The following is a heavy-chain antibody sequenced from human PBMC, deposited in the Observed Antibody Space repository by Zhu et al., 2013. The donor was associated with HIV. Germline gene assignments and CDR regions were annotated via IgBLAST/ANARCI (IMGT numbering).Heavy chain of an antibody. Sequence: EVQLVESGGGLVKPGGSLRLSCAASGFTFSSYWMSWVRQAPGKGLEWVANIKQDGSEKYYVDSVKGRFTISRDNAKNSLYLQMNSLRAEDTAVYYCARVKGQTQGDYYYYYGMDVWGQGTTGHRSP. D-gene: IGHD3-10*01. V-gene: IGHV3-7*01. J-gene: IGHJ6*02. CDR1: GFTFSSYW. CDR3: ARVKGQTQGDYYYYYGMDV. CDR2: IKQDGSEK.